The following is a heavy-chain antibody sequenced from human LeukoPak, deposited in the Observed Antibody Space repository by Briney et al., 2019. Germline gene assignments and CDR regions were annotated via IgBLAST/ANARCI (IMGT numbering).Heavy chain of an antibody. CDR3: ARRGDV. J-gene: IGHJ3*01. CDR1: RGSISSGSYY. V-gene: IGHV4-61*02. Sequence: SDTLSLTCTVSRGSISSGSYYWNWIRQPAGKGLEWIWRIYANGSTNYNPSLNSRVTILVDTSKNQFSLKLRSVTAADTAVYYCARRGDVWGQGTTVTVSS. CDR2: IYANGST.